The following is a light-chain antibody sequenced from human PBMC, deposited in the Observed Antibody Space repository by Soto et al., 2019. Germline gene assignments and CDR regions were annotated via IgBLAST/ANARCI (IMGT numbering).Light chain of an antibody. CDR3: HIYTSSPPMST. J-gene: IGKJ2*01. V-gene: IGKV3-20*01. CDR2: GTS. CDR1: QSISNTY. Sequence: DIVLTQSPGTLSLSPGERATLSCRASQSISNTYLAWYHQKPGQAPRLLIYGTSNRATGLPDRFSGSGSGPDFTRTLSRLEPEDFALDYCHIYTSSPPMSTFGQGTRREI.